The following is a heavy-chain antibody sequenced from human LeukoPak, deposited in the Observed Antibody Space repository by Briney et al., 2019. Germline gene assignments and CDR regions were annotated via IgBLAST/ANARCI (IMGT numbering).Heavy chain of an antibody. CDR1: GGTFSSYA. V-gene: IGHV1-69*01. J-gene: IGHJ3*02. Sequence: SVEVSCKASGGTFSSYAFTWVRQAPGQGLEWMGGIIPIFGTANYAQKFQGRVSITADESTSTAYMELSSLRSENTAVYYCARRGSDCSGGNCYLGYSFDIWGQGTMVTVSS. CDR3: ARRGSDCSGGNCYLGYSFDI. D-gene: IGHD2-15*01. CDR2: IIPIFGTA.